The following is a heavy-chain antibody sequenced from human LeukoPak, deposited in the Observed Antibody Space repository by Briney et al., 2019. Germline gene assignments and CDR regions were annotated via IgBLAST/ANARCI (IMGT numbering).Heavy chain of an antibody. V-gene: IGHV3-23*01. Sequence: GGSLRLSCAASGFTFSSYALTWVRQAPGKGLEWVSAISASGGGTHYADSVKGRFTISRDNAKNTLFLQINSLRAEDTAVYYCAREILAPGKTHDYWGQGTLVTVSS. CDR1: GFTFSSYA. CDR2: ISASGGGT. J-gene: IGHJ4*02. CDR3: AREILAPGKTHDY.